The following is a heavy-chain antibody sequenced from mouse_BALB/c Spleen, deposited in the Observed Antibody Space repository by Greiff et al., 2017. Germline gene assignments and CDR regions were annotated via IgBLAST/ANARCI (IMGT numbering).Heavy chain of an antibody. V-gene: IGHV2-9-2*01. Sequence: VKLQESGPGLVAPSQSLSITCTVSGFSLTSYDISWIRQPPGKGLEWLGVIWTGGGTNYNSAFMSRLSISKDNSKSQVFLKMNSLQTDDTAIYYCVRDLGGYDEGFAYWGQGTLVTVSA. J-gene: IGHJ3*01. CDR1: GFSLTSYD. CDR2: IWTGGGT. CDR3: VRDLGGYDEGFAY. D-gene: IGHD2-2*01.